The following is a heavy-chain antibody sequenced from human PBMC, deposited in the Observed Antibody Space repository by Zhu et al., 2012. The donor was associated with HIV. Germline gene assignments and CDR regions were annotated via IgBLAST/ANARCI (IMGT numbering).Heavy chain of an antibody. CDR1: GYSISSGYY. D-gene: IGHD3-10*01. V-gene: IGHV4-38-2*01. CDR2: IYHSGSI. Sequence: QVQLQESGPGLVRPSETLSLTCAVSGYSISSGYYWGWIRQPPGKGLEWIGNIYHSGSIYYNPSLKSRVTISLDTSKNQFSLKLSSVTAADTAVYYCAGXEMVRGASWFDPWGQGAWSPSPQ. J-gene: IGHJ5*02. CDR3: AGXEMVRGASWFDP.